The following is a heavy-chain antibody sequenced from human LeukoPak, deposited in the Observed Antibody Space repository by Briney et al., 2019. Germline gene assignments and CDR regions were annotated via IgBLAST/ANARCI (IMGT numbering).Heavy chain of an antibody. J-gene: IGHJ5*02. CDR1: GGSISSSSYY. CDR3: ARDLNWFDP. Sequence: PSETLSLTCTVSGGSISSSSYYWGWIRQPAGKGLEWIGRIYTSGSTNYNPSLKSRVTMSVDTSKNQFSLKLSSVTAADTAVYYCARDLNWFDPWGQGTLVTVSS. V-gene: IGHV4-61*02. CDR2: IYTSGST.